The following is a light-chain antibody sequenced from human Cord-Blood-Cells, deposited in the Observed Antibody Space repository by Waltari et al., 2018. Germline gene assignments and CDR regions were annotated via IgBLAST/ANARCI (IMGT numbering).Light chain of an antibody. CDR2: GAS. J-gene: IGKJ2*01. Sequence: EIVMTQSPATLSVSPGERATLSCRASQSVSRHLAWYQQKPGQAPRLLIYGASTRATGIPARFSGSGSGTEFTLTISSLQSEDFAVYYCQQYNNWPLYTFGQGTKLGIK. CDR1: QSVSRH. CDR3: QQYNNWPLYT. V-gene: IGKV3-15*01.